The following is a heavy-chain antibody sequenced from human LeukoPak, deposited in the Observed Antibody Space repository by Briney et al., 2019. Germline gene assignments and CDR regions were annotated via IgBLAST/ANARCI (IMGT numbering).Heavy chain of an antibody. Sequence: GGSLRLSYAASGFTFSRYAMTWVRHAPGKGLEWVSTVNNFGDTTHYADSVKGRFTISRDNSGSTLYLQMNSLRADDTADYFCASQQPPRFFWGQGALVTVSS. J-gene: IGHJ4*02. CDR2: VNNFGDTT. CDR1: GFTFSRYA. D-gene: IGHD1/OR15-1a*01. V-gene: IGHV3-23*01. CDR3: ASQQPPRFF.